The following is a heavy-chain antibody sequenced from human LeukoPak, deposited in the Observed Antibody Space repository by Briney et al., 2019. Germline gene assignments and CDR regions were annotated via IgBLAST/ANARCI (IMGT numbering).Heavy chain of an antibody. CDR2: IIPIFGTA. D-gene: IGHD5-24*01. CDR3: ARVSLEKELRWLQLSDP. V-gene: IGHV1-69*13. CDR1: GGTFSSYA. J-gene: IGHJ5*02. Sequence: SVKVSCKASGGTFSSYAISWVRQAPGQGLEWMGGIIPIFGTANYAQKFQGRVTITADESTSTAYMELSSLRSEDTAVYYCARVSLEKELRWLQLSDPWGQGTLVTVSS.